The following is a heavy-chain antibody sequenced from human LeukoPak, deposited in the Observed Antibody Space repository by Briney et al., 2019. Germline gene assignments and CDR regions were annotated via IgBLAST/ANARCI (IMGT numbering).Heavy chain of an antibody. J-gene: IGHJ4*02. CDR1: GGSISSGGYY. D-gene: IGHD4-23*01. CDR2: IYYSGST. Sequence: PSQTLSLTCTVSGGSISSGGYYWSWIRQHPGKGLEWIGYIYYSGSTNYNPSLKSRVTISVDTSKNQFSLKLSSVTAADTAVYYCARAGNSGEIDYWGQGTLVTVSS. V-gene: IGHV4-31*03. CDR3: ARAGNSGEIDY.